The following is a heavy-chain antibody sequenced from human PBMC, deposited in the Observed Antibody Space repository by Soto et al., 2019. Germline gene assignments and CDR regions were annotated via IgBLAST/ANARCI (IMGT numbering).Heavy chain of an antibody. CDR2: IDHSGGST. J-gene: IGHJ5*02. CDR1: GFTFSNYA. CDR3: ANFYSIGGKEGFDP. Sequence: EVQLLASGGGLVQPGGYLRLSCAASGFTFSNYAMSWVRQAPGKGLEWVSGIDHSGGSTYYADSVKGRFTISRDNSKDTLDLRLNSLRAEDTAVYYCANFYSIGGKEGFDPWGPGALVSVS. V-gene: IGHV3-23*01. D-gene: IGHD6-19*01.